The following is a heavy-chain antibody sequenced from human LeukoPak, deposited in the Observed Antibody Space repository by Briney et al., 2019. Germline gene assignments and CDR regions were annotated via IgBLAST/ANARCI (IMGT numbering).Heavy chain of an antibody. V-gene: IGHV3-21*01. CDR1: GFTFDDYA. CDR3: ARDDYGSGSYFDC. D-gene: IGHD3-10*01. J-gene: IGHJ4*02. Sequence: PGGSLRLSCAASGFTFDDYAMHWVRQAPGKGLEWVSYISSRSSYIYYADSVKGRFTISRDNAKNSLYLQMNSLRAEDTAVYYCARDDYGSGSYFDCWGQGTLVTVSS. CDR2: ISSRSSYI.